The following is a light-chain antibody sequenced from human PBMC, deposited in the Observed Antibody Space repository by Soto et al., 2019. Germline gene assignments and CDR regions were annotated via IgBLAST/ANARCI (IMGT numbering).Light chain of an antibody. CDR2: KAS. Sequence: RVTLSPFAVSAYEGDRDIITCRASQTISSWLAWYQQKPGKAPKLLIYKASSLESGVPSRFSGSGSGTEFTLTISSLQPDDFAPYYCQHSTNLLLPFGEGTNVAIK. V-gene: IGKV1-5*03. CDR1: QTISSW. J-gene: IGKJ4*01. CDR3: QHSTNLLLP.